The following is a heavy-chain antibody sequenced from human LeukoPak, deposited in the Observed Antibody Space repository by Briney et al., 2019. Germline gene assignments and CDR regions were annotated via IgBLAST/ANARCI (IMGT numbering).Heavy chain of an antibody. CDR1: GGSISSYY. D-gene: IGHD3-10*01. J-gene: IGHJ4*02. V-gene: IGHV4-59*01. Sequence: PSETLSLTCTISGGSISSYYWSWIRQPPGKGLEWIGCIYYSGSTNYNPSLKSRVTISVDTSKNQFSLKLSSVTAADTAVYYCARDRFGESPFDYWGQGTLVTVSS. CDR2: IYYSGST. CDR3: ARDRFGESPFDY.